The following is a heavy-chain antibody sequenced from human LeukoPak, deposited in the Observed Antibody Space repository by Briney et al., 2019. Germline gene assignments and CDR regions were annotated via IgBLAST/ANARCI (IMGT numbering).Heavy chain of an antibody. J-gene: IGHJ4*02. CDR3: ARDHGGAPRIHY. V-gene: IGHV3-74*01. CDR1: GFTFSTYW. D-gene: IGHD1-26*01. CDR2: INSDGRST. Sequence: PGGSLRLSCAASGFTFSTYWIHWVRQAPGKGLVWVSRINSDGRSTSYADSVKGRFTISRDNAKKTLYLQMNSLRVEEAAVYYCARDHGGAPRIHYWAQGTLVTVSS.